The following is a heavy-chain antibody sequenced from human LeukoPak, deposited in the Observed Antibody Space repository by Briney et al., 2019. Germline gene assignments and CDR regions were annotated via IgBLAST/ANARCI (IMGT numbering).Heavy chain of an antibody. V-gene: IGHV7-4-1*02. CDR3: ASDVRYGSGATDDAFDI. CDR2: INTNTGNP. J-gene: IGHJ3*02. CDR1: GYIFTNYA. D-gene: IGHD3-10*01. Sequence: ASVKVSCKASGYIFTNYAMSWVRQAPGQGLEWMGWINTNTGNPTYAQGFTGRFVFSLDTSVSTAYLQISSLKAEDTAVYYCASDVRYGSGATDDAFDIWGQGTMVTVSS.